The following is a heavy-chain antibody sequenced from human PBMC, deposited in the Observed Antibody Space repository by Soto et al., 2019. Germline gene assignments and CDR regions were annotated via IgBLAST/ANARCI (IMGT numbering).Heavy chain of an antibody. CDR3: ARELGYCTNGVCYKNWFDP. CDR2: IYYSGST. D-gene: IGHD2-8*01. V-gene: IGHV4-30-4*01. Sequence: QVQLQESGPGLVKPSQTLSLTCTVSGGSISSGDYYWSWIRQPPGKGLEWFGYIYYSGSTYYNPSLDSRVTISVDTTKNQFSLKLSSVTAADTAVYYCARELGYCTNGVCYKNWFDPWGQGTLVTVSS. J-gene: IGHJ5*02. CDR1: GGSISSGDYY.